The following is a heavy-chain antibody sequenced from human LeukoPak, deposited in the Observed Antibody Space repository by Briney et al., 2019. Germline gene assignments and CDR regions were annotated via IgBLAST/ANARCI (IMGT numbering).Heavy chain of an antibody. J-gene: IGHJ3*02. CDR2: INPSGGST. D-gene: IGHD2/OR15-2a*01. V-gene: IGHV1-46*01. CDR1: GYTFTSYG. CDR3: ARAKNRAYAFDI. Sequence: ASVKVSCKASGYTFTSYGISWVRQAPGQGLEWVGIINPSGGSTSYAQKFQGRVTMTRDTSTSTVYMELSSLRSEDTAVYYCARAKNRAYAFDIWGQGTMVTVSS.